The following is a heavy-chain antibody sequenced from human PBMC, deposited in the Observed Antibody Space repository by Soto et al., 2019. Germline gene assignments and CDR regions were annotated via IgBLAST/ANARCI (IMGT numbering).Heavy chain of an antibody. CDR2: INAGNGNT. D-gene: IGHD2-2*01. J-gene: IGHJ5*02. CDR1: GYTFTSYA. V-gene: IGHV1-3*01. CDR3: AREDIVVVPAVTASGFDP. Sequence: QVQLVQSGAEVKKPGASVKVSCKASGYTFTSYAMHWVRQAPGQRLEWMGWINAGNGNTKYSQKFQGRVTITRDTSASTAYIELSSLRSEDTAVYYCAREDIVVVPAVTASGFDPWGQGTLVTVSS.